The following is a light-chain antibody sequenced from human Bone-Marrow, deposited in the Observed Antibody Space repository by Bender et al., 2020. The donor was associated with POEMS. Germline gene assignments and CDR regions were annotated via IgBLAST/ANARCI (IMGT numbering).Light chain of an antibody. CDR1: SSNIGAHA. Sequence: QSVLTQPPSASGTPGQRVTISCSGGSSNIGAHAVNWYQHLPGTAPELLIYSSHRRPSEVPDRFSGSRSGTSASLAISGLQSEDEADYYYEVWDDSLNGWVFGGGTKMTVL. J-gene: IGLJ3*02. CDR2: SSH. CDR3: EVWDDSLNGWV. V-gene: IGLV1-44*01.